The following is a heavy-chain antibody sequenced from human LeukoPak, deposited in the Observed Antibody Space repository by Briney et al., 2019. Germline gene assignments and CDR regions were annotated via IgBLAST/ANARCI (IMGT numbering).Heavy chain of an antibody. D-gene: IGHD3-22*01. J-gene: IGHJ4*02. CDR2: ISGSGGST. Sequence: GGSLRLSCAASGFTFSDYYMSWIRQAPGKGLEWVSAISGSGGSTYYADSVKGRFTISRDNSKNTLYVQMNSLRAEDTAVYYCAKDRGYYYDSSGYYFFDYWGQGTLVTVSS. CDR3: AKDRGYYYDSSGYYFFDY. CDR1: GFTFSDYY. V-gene: IGHV3-23*01.